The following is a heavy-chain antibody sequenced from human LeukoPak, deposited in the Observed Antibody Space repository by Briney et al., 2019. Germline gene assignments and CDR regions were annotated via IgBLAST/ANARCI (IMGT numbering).Heavy chain of an antibody. CDR3: AKDKDTPATAQPQRGYFES. Sequence: GSSLRLSCAASGFPFSGSGMHWVRQAPGKGLEWVAVIWYDGSHQYYADSVKVRFTISRDNSKNTLDLQMNSLRVEDTAVYFCAKDKDTPATAQPQRGYFESWGQGTLVTVSS. V-gene: IGHV3-33*06. J-gene: IGHJ4*02. CDR1: GFPFSGSG. D-gene: IGHD2-15*01. CDR2: IWYDGSHQ.